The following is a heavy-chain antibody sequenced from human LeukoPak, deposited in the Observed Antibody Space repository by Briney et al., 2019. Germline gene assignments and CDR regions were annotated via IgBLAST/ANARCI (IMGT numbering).Heavy chain of an antibody. J-gene: IGHJ4*02. CDR2: IYYSGST. Sequence: PSETLSLTCTVSGGSISSSSYYWGWIRQPPGKGLEWIGSIYYSGSTSYNPSLKSRVTISVDTSKNQFSLKLTSVTAADTAVYYCARFRSSGSLQADYWGQGTLVTVSS. D-gene: IGHD1-26*01. CDR1: GGSISSSSYY. CDR3: ARFRSSGSLQADY. V-gene: IGHV4-39*07.